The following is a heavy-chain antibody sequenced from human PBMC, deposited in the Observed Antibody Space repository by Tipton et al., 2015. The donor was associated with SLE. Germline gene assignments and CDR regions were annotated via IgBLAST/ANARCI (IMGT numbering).Heavy chain of an antibody. J-gene: IGHJ5*01. CDR1: GASMNSGSYS. Sequence: TLSLTCSVSGASMNSGSYSWHWIRQPAGKALQWLGHLDSSGNTHYNPSLRSRVSISVDVSRNQFSLTLNSVTAADTATYSCARETGTYYSTWFDSWGQGTLVTVSS. V-gene: IGHV4-61*09. CDR3: ARETGTYYSTWFDS. D-gene: IGHD1-26*01. CDR2: LDSSGNT.